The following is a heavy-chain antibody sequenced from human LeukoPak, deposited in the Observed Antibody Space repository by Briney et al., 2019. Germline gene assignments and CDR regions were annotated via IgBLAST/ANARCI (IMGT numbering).Heavy chain of an antibody. Sequence: GGSLRLSCAASGFTFSSYAMHWVRQAPGEGLEWVAVISYDGSNKYYADSVKGRFTISRDKSKNTLYLQMNSLRAEDTAVYYCARGGSGYSSSWYLDYWGQGTLVTVSS. CDR3: ARGGSGYSSSWYLDY. D-gene: IGHD6-13*01. J-gene: IGHJ4*02. CDR2: ISYDGSNK. CDR1: GFTFSSYA. V-gene: IGHV3-30-3*01.